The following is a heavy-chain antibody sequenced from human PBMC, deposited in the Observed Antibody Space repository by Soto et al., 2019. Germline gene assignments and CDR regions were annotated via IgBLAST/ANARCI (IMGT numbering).Heavy chain of an antibody. Sequence: SETLSLSCTVSGGSISCSSDYWGWIRQPPGKGLEWIGSIYYSGSTYYNPSLKSRVTISVDTSKNQFSLKLSSVTAADTAVYYCARWAAGYSYYYSGMDVWGQGTTVTVSS. J-gene: IGHJ6*02. CDR2: IYYSGST. V-gene: IGHV4-39*01. CDR1: GGSISCSSDY. CDR3: ARWAAGYSYYYSGMDV. D-gene: IGHD6-13*01.